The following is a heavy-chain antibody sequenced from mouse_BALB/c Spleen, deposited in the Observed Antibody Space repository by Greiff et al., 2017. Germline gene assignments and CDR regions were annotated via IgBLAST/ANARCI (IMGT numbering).Heavy chain of an antibody. CDR2: IWGDGST. V-gene: IGHV2-3*01. CDR3: AKPGRGKITYGSSYAMDY. CDR1: GFSLTSYG. J-gene: IGHJ4*01. D-gene: IGHD1-1*01. Sequence: VMLVESGPGLVAPSQSLSITCTVSGFSLTSYGVSWVRQPPGKGLEWLGVIWGDGSTNYHSALISRLSISKDNSKSQVVLKLNSLQTDDTATYYCAKPGRGKITYGSSYAMDYWGQGTSVTVSS.